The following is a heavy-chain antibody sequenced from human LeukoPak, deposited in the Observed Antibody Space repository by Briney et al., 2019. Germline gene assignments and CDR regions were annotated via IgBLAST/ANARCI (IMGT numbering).Heavy chain of an antibody. CDR3: ARVLFLQFRNDSCDF. CDR1: AYSISDGYY. V-gene: IGHV4-38-2*02. J-gene: IGHJ3*01. Sequence: SETLSLTCTVSAYSISDGYYWGWIRQSPGRGLEWIGHIHHSGNTYYNPSLKGRVTISVDTSKNQFSLKLRSVTAADTAVYYCARVLFLQFRNDSCDFWGQGTKVTGSS. CDR2: IHHSGNT. D-gene: IGHD5-24*01.